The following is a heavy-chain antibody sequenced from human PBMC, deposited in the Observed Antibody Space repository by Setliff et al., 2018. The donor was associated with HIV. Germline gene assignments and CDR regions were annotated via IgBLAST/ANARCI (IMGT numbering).Heavy chain of an antibody. CDR1: GGSFSDNY. J-gene: IGHJ3*02. D-gene: IGHD3-3*01. CDR2: INHSGRT. V-gene: IGHV4-34*01. CDR3: ARGGEIQFLEWLLGNDAFDI. Sequence: SETLSLTCAVYGGSFSDNYWSWIRQSPGKGLEWIGEINHSGRTKYSPSLRNRVSISVDTSKTQFSLKLSSVTAADTAVYYCARGGEIQFLEWLLGNDAFDIWGQGTMVTVSS.